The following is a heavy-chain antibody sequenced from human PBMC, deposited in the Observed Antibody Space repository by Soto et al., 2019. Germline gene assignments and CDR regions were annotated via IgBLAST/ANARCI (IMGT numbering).Heavy chain of an antibody. CDR2: IYYSGST. CDR1: GCYISSSIYY. D-gene: IGHD3-10*01. CDR3: ARQQLWFGELLSPSYYYYMDV. J-gene: IGHJ6*03. V-gene: IGHV4-39*01. Sequence: SETLSLTCTVSGCYISSSIYYWGWIRQPPGKGLEWIGSIYYSGSTYYNPSLKSRVTISVDTSKNQFSLKLSSVTAADTAVYYCARQQLWFGELLSPSYYYYMDVWGKGTTVTVSS.